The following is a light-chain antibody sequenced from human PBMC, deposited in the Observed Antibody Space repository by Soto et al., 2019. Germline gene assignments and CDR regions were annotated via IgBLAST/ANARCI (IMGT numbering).Light chain of an antibody. Sequence: SALTQPRSVSGSPGQSVTISCTGTSSDVGRYDYVSWYQQHPGKAPKLIVYDVTERPSGVPDRFSGSKSGNTASLIISGLQAEDEADYSCCSFAGSYSYVFGTGTKVTV. V-gene: IGLV2-11*01. CDR1: SSDVGRYDY. CDR2: DVT. CDR3: CSFAGSYSYV. J-gene: IGLJ1*01.